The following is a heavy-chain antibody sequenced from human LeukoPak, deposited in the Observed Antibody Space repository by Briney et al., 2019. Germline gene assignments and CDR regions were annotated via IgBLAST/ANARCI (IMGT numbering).Heavy chain of an antibody. CDR1: GGTFSTYA. CDR2: IIPIFGTA. Sequence: SVKVSCKASGGTFSTYAISWVRQAPGQGREWMGRIIPIFGTANYAQKFQGRVTITTNESTSTAYMELSSLRSEDTAVYYCARGAVVDYMDVWGKGTTVTVSS. J-gene: IGHJ6*03. D-gene: IGHD2-21*01. V-gene: IGHV1-69*05. CDR3: ARGAVVDYMDV.